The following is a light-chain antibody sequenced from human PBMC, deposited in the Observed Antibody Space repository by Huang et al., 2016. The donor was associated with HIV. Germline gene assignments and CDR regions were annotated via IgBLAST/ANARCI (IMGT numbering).Light chain of an antibody. Sequence: EIVMTQSPVTLSVSPGESATLSCRASQSVSSNLAWYQQKPGQAPRLLIYGAFTRATGIPARVSGSGSGTEFTLTISSLQSEDFAVYYCQQYNNWPPYTFGQGTKLEIK. CDR2: GAF. CDR1: QSVSSN. J-gene: IGKJ2*01. V-gene: IGKV3-15*01. CDR3: QQYNNWPPYT.